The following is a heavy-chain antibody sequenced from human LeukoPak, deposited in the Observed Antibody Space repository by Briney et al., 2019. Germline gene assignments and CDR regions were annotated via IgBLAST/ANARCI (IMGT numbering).Heavy chain of an antibody. CDR3: TRGTGKYLTLNASDM. Sequence: GGSLRLSCATSGFSFSNYSMNWVRRAPGKGLEWVSSISPFSTYIYYADSVMGRFTISRDNAKNSLHLQVNSLRGEDTALYFCTRGTGKYLTLNASDMRGQGTMVIVSS. CDR1: GFSFSNYS. V-gene: IGHV3-21*04. J-gene: IGHJ3*02. D-gene: IGHD2/OR15-2a*01. CDR2: ISPFSTYI.